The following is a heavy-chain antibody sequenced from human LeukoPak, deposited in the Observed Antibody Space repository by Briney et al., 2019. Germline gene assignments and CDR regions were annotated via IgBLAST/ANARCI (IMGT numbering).Heavy chain of an antibody. D-gene: IGHD6-13*01. CDR1: GFTFSSYW. CDR3: ARRPYSSSWYYFDY. V-gene: IGHV3-74*01. J-gene: IGHJ4*02. CDR2: INSDGSST. Sequence: GGSLRLSRAASGFTFSSYWMHWVRQAPGKGLVWVSRINSDGSSTSYADSVKGRFTISRDNAKNSLYLQMNSLRAEDTAVYYCARRPYSSSWYYFDYWGQGTLVTVSS.